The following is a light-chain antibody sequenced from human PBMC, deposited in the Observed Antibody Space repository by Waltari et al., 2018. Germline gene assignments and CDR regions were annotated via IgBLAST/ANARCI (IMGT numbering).Light chain of an antibody. J-gene: IGKJ1*01. V-gene: IGKV3-20*01. CDR1: QSVSRS. CDR3: QHYVRLPAT. CDR2: GAS. Sequence: LVLTQSPGTLSLSPGERTTIPCRSSQSVSRSLAWYQQKPGQAPKLLIYGASTRATGIPDRFTGSGSGTDFSLTISSLEPEDFAIYFCQHYVRLPATFGQGTKVEIK.